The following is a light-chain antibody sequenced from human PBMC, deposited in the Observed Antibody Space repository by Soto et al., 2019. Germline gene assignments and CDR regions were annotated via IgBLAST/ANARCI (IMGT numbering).Light chain of an antibody. CDR1: QNIDNN. CDR3: QQYNNWPPLT. CDR2: GAS. Sequence: EIVMPQSPATLSVSPGDRVTLSCRASQNIDNNLAWYQQRPGQPPRLLIYGASTRANGIPARFSGSGSGTEFTLTISSLQSEDCAVYCCQQYNNWPPLTFGGGNKVEIK. J-gene: IGKJ4*01. V-gene: IGKV3D-15*01.